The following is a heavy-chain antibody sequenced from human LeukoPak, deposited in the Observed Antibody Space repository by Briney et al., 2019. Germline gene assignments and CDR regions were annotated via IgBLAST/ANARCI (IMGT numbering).Heavy chain of an antibody. CDR1: WFTFSTYS. V-gene: IGHV3-23*01. CDR3: AKDISGYDSFDY. Sequence: PGGSLRLSCAASWFTFSTYSMSWVRQAPGKGLEWVSTIDVTTGISYYADSVKGRFTISRDNSKNTLYLQMNSLRAEDTAKYYCAKDISGYDSFDYWGQGTQVTVSS. D-gene: IGHD5-12*01. J-gene: IGHJ4*02. CDR2: IDVTTGIS.